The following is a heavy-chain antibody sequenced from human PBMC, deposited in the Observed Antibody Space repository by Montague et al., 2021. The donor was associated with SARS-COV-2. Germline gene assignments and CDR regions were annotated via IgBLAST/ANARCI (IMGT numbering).Heavy chain of an antibody. Sequence: SETLSPTCTVSGGSISSYYWSWIRQPRGKGLEWIGYIYHSGRTNXNPSLKSRVTISVDTSKNQFSLKLSSVTAADTAVYYCARGSGWMGNAFDIWGQGAMVTVSS. CDR1: GGSISSYY. CDR3: ARGSGWMGNAFDI. V-gene: IGHV4-59*01. D-gene: IGHD6-19*01. CDR2: IYHSGRT. J-gene: IGHJ3*02.